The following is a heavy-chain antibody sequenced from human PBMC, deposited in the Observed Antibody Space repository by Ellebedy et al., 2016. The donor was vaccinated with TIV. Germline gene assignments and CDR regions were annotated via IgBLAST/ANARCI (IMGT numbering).Heavy chain of an antibody. J-gene: IGHJ4*02. V-gene: IGHV3-53*04. CDR3: ARGPFVTGYSIGPLDY. CDR1: GLIVSSTY. D-gene: IGHD3-9*01. CDR2: IYSGGNK. Sequence: PGGSLRLSCAASGLIVSSTYMSWVRQAPGKGLEWVAVIYSGGNKYYVDSVKGRFTISRHNSKNTLYLQMNSLRAEDTAVYYCARGPFVTGYSIGPLDYWGQGTLVTVSS.